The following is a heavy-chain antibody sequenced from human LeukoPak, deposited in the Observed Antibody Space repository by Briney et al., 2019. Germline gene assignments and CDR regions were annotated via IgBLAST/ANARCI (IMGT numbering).Heavy chain of an antibody. CDR2: ISGSDDSA. V-gene: IGHV3-23*01. Sequence: GGSLRLSCATSGFTFSSYAMNWVRQAPGKGLDLVSAISGSDDSAYYADSVKGRFTISRDKSKNTLYLQMNSLRAEDTAVYYCAMGGYGDYSLPHWGQGTLVTVSS. J-gene: IGHJ4*02. CDR1: GFTFSSYA. CDR3: AMGGYGDYSLPH. D-gene: IGHD4-17*01.